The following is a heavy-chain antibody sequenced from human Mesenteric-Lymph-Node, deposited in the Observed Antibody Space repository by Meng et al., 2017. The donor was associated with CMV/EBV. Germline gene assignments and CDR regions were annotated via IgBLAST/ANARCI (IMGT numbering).Heavy chain of an antibody. CDR2: ISIGSYYR. V-gene: IGHV3-21*01. J-gene: IGHJ5*02. CDR1: GFAFSSFS. D-gene: IGHD6-13*01. CDR3: ARESAPAAKGYGQCSRSDCSFWFAP. Sequence: GESLKISCSASGFAFSSFSMTWVRQAPGKGPEWVASISIGSYYRYYGNSVKGRFTILRDDSDHSLHLQMNSLRGDDTAVYYCARESAPAAKGYGQCSRSDCSFWFAPWGQGTLVTVSS.